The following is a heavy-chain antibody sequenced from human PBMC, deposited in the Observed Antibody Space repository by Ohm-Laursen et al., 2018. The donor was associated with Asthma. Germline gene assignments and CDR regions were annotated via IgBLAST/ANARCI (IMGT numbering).Heavy chain of an antibody. V-gene: IGHV3-49*03. D-gene: IGHD2-21*01. CDR1: GFTFGDYA. CDR3: TRVRYIVVVIAIDIDAFDI. CDR2: IRSKAYGGTT. Sequence: SLRLSCAASGFTFGDYAMSWFRQAPGKGLEWVGFIRSKAYGGTTEYAASVKGRFTISRDDSKSIAYLQMNSLKTEDTAVYYCTRVRYIVVVIAIDIDAFDIWGQGTMVTVSS. J-gene: IGHJ3*02.